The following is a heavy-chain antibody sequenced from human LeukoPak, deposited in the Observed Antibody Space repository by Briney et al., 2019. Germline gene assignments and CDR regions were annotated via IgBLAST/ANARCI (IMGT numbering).Heavy chain of an antibody. D-gene: IGHD6-13*01. V-gene: IGHV4-39*01. CDR3: ARPSSAALRDFQY. CDR1: GGSFSTSSYY. CDR2: ISNGGST. J-gene: IGHJ1*01. Sequence: SETLSLTCTVSGGSFSTSSYYWGWIRQPPGKGLEWIGSISNGGSTYYNPSLKSRVTISVDTSKNHFSLKLSSVTAADTAVYYCARPSSAALRDFQYWGQGTLATVSS.